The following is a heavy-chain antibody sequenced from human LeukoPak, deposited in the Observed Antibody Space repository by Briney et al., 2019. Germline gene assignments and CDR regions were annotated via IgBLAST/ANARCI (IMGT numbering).Heavy chain of an antibody. V-gene: IGHV3-23*01. CDR2: ISGSGGST. J-gene: IGHJ6*02. CDR1: GFTFSSYW. Sequence: GGSLRLSCAASGFTFSSYWMSWVRQAPGKGLEWVSAISGSGGSTYYADSVKGRFTISRDNSKNTLYLQMNSLRAEDTAVYYCAKCGIAAAGAKVMDVWGQGTTVTVSS. D-gene: IGHD6-13*01. CDR3: AKCGIAAAGAKVMDV.